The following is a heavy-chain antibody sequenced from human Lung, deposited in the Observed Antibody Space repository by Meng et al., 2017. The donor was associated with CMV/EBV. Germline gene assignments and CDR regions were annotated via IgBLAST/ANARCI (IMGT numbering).Heavy chain of an antibody. D-gene: IGHD3-22*01. J-gene: IGHJ4*02. CDR3: ARTTYYYDSSGYYD. Sequence: EGYQVESGGGLCKRGWSLQLSCAASGSTLSSYRLNWVRQAPGKGLEWVSSISSCSSYIYYADSVKGRFTISRDNAKNSLYLQMNSLRAEDTAVYYCARTTYYYDSSGYYDWGQGTLVTVSS. V-gene: IGHV3-21*01. CDR2: ISSCSSYI. CDR1: GSTLSSYR.